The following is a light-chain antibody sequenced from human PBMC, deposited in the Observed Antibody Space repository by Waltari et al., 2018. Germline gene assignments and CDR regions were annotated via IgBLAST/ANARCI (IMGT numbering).Light chain of an antibody. CDR2: GAS. J-gene: IGKJ1*01. CDR1: QSITKF. Sequence: DIQMTQSPSSLSASVGDRVTITCRASQSITKFLNWYQQKPGKAPNLLIYGASTLQSGVPSRFSGSGSGTDFTLTISCLQSEDFAIYYCQQYYSSPATFGQGTKVEIK. V-gene: IGKV1-39*01. CDR3: QQYYSSPAT.